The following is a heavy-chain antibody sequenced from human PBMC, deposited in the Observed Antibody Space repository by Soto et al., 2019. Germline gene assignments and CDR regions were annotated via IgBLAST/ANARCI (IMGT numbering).Heavy chain of an antibody. CDR1: GYAFGDYD. D-gene: IGHD1-1*01. V-gene: IGHV1-8*01. CDR3: ARMETYGTLNWFDP. CDR2: MNPNSANT. J-gene: IGHJ5*02. Sequence: QVQLVQSGAEVQRPGASVKVSCRASGYAFGDYDISWVRQAPGQGLEWMGWMNPNSANTGYAQKFQGRVSMTRDMFISTAYMELSRLRPEDTAIYYCARMETYGTLNWFDPWGQGSLVTVSS.